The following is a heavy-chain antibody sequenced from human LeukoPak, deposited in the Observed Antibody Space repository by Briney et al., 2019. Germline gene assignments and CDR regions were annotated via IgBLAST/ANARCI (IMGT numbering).Heavy chain of an antibody. CDR2: ISSSSSYI. CDR3: ARDDGSSWYKGY. J-gene: IGHJ4*02. Sequence: PGGSLRLSCAASGFTFSSYSMNWVRQAPGKGPEWVSSISSSSSYIYYADSVKGRFTISRDNAKNSLYLQMNSLRAEDTAVYYCARDDGSSWYKGYWGQGTLVTVSS. CDR1: GFTFSSYS. V-gene: IGHV3-21*01. D-gene: IGHD6-13*01.